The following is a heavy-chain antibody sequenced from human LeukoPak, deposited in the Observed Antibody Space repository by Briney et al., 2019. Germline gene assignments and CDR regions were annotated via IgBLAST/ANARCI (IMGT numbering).Heavy chain of an antibody. CDR1: GFNFNNHN. D-gene: IGHD2-15*01. J-gene: IGHJ4*02. V-gene: IGHV3-48*01. CDR2: ISGSGDAI. CDR3: ARTYGSGSLDY. Sequence: PGGSLRLSCADSGFNFNNHNMNWVRQAPGKWLQWVSYISGSGDAIFYAESVQGRLTISRDNAKNSVYLQMNSLRAEDTAVYYCARTYGSGSLDYGGQGTLVTVSS.